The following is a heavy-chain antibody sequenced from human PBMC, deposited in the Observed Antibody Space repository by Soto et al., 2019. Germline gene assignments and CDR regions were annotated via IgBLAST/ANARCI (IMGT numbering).Heavy chain of an antibody. CDR1: GYIFVNYG. D-gene: IGHD3-16*01. Sequence: QVQLVQSGDEVRKPGSSVKVSCKASGYIFVNYGIAWVRQAPGQGLEWMGWINPYSGNTHYASKVQGRLTMTTDTSTSTAYMDLGSLTSDDTAVYDCAMVDNYVTPTPQDVWGQGTTVTVSS. V-gene: IGHV1-18*01. CDR3: AMVDNYVTPTPQDV. CDR2: INPYSGNT. J-gene: IGHJ6*02.